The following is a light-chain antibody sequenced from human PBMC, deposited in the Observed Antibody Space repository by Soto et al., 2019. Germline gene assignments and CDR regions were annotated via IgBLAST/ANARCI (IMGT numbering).Light chain of an antibody. V-gene: IGKV1-27*01. CDR1: QGISTY. CDR2: AAS. CDR3: QKYNSAPLT. J-gene: IGKJ5*01. Sequence: DIQMTQSPSSLSASVGDRVTITCRASQGISTYLAWYQQKPGKVPKLLIHAASTLQSGVPSRFSGSGSGTDFTLTISSLQPEDVAAYYCQKYNSAPLTFGQGTRVEIK.